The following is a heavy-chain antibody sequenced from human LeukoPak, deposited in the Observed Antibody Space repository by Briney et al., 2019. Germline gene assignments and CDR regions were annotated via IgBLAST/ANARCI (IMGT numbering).Heavy chain of an antibody. D-gene: IGHD3-22*01. CDR3: ARVSVYYYDSSVVAEYFQH. V-gene: IGHV3-33*01. J-gene: IGHJ1*01. CDR1: GFTFSNYG. Sequence: PGGSLRLSCAASGFTFSNYGMHCARQAPGKGLEWMTTIWYDGNNKSNADSVKGRSSITRDNSKNTLYLQMNSLRVEDTAVYYCARVSVYYYDSSVVAEYFQHWRQGTLVTVSS. CDR2: IWYDGNNK.